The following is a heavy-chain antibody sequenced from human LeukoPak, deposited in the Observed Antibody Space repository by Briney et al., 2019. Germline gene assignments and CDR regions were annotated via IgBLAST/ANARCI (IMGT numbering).Heavy chain of an antibody. Sequence: HRGGSLRLSCAASGFTFSSYAMSWVRQAPGKGLEWVSAISGSGGSTYYADSVKGRFTISRDNAKNSLYLQMNSLRAEDTAAYYCARDQGYCSGGSCFPYYGMDVWGQGTTVTVSS. D-gene: IGHD2-15*01. CDR3: ARDQGYCSGGSCFPYYGMDV. CDR2: ISGSGGST. J-gene: IGHJ6*02. V-gene: IGHV3-23*01. CDR1: GFTFSSYA.